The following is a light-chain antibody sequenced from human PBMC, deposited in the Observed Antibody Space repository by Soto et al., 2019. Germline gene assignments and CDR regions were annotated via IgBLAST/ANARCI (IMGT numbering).Light chain of an antibody. CDR3: QQTNTFFPLS. CDR2: SAS. CDR1: QGISNW. V-gene: IGKV1-12*01. Sequence: DIQMTQSPSSVSASVGDRVTITCRASQGISNWLAWYKQQPGKAPKLLIYSASTLQSGVPSRFSGGGAGTHFTLIISSLQPEDFATYYCQQTNTFFPLSFGGGTKVEIK. J-gene: IGKJ4*01.